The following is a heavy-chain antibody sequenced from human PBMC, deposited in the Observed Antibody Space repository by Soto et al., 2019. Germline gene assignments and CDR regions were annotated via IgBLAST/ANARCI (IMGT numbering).Heavy chain of an antibody. V-gene: IGHV3-23*01. CDR2: ISGRGHSA. CDR3: VKEGYYDSSGQFDY. D-gene: IGHD3-22*01. J-gene: IGHJ4*02. CDR1: GFTFSDYA. Sequence: PGGSLRLSCAASGFTFSDYAMTWVRQAPGKGLEWVSGISGRGHSAYYADSEKGRFTIARDNSKNTLYLQMNSLRADDTAVYYCVKEGYYDSSGQFDYWGQGTLVTVSS.